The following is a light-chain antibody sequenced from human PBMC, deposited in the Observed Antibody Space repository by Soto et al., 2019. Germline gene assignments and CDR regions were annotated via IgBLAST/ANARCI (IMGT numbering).Light chain of an antibody. CDR2: DAS. J-gene: IGKJ4*01. CDR1: QSVSSY. Sequence: EIVLTQSPATLSLSPGERATLSCRASQSVSSYLAWYQHKPGQSPRLLIYDASNRATGIPARFSGSGSGTDFTLTICSLEPEDFAVYYCLHRYNWPLTFGGGTKVRTK. CDR3: LHRYNWPLT. V-gene: IGKV3-11*01.